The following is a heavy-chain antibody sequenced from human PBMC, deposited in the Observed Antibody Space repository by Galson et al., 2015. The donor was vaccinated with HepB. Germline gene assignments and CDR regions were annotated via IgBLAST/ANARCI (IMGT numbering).Heavy chain of an antibody. D-gene: IGHD2-15*01. CDR1: GYTLTALS. CDR2: FDPEDGET. J-gene: IGHJ4*02. CDR3: ATAGYCSGGSCYSEGCFDY. Sequence: SVKVSCKVSGYTLTALSMHWVRQAPGKGLEWMGGFDPEDGETIYAQKFQGRVTMTEDTSTDTAYMELSSLRSEDTAVYYCATAGYCSGGSCYSEGCFDYWGQGTLVTVSS. V-gene: IGHV1-24*01.